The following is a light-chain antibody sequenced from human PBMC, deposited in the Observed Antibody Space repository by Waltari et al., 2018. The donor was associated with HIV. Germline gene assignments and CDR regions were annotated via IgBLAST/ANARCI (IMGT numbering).Light chain of an antibody. J-gene: IGLJ3*02. V-gene: IGLV2-8*01. CDR3: SSYAGTNNWV. CDR2: EVS. CDR1: RSDVGTYSY. Sequence: QSALTQPASVSGSPGQSITISCTGRRSDVGTYSYFSWYPQHPGKAPKLMIDEVSKRPSGVPDRFSGSKSDNTASLTVSGLQADDEADYYCSSYAGTNNWVFGGGTKLTVL.